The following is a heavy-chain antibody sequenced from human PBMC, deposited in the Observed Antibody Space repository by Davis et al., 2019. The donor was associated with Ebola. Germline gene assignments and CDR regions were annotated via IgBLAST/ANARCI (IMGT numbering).Heavy chain of an antibody. V-gene: IGHV5-51*01. J-gene: IGHJ4*02. CDR2: VHPSDSDT. CDR3: ATVTTFGV. CDR1: GYSFANYW. D-gene: IGHD3-3*01. Sequence: GESLKISCKGSGYSFANYWIGWVRQMPGTGLEWMGIVHPSDSDTRYSPAFQGQVTVSADKSISTAYPQWSSLKASDTAMYYCATVTTFGVWGQGTLVTVSS.